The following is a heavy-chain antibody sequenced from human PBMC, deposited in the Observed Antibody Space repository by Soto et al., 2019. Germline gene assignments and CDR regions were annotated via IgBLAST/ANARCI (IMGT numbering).Heavy chain of an antibody. CDR2: ISSNGGST. Sequence: EVQLVESGGGLVQPGGSLRLSCAAYGFTFSSYAMHWVRQAPGKGLEYVSAISSNGGSTYYANSVKGRFTISRDNSKNTLYLQMGSLRAEDMAVYYCARYCSGGSCPLDYWGQGTLVTVSS. J-gene: IGHJ4*02. D-gene: IGHD2-15*01. CDR1: GFTFSSYA. V-gene: IGHV3-64*01. CDR3: ARYCSGGSCPLDY.